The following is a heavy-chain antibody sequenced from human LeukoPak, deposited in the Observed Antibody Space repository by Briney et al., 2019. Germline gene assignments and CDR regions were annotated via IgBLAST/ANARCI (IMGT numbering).Heavy chain of an antibody. V-gene: IGHV4-59*01. CDR2: IYYSGST. J-gene: IGHJ4*02. D-gene: IGHD5-18*01. CDR1: GGSISSYY. Sequence: NPSETLSLTCTVSGGSISSYYWSWIRQPPGKGLEWIGYIYYSGSTNYNPSLKSRVTISVDTSKNQFSLKLSSVTAADTAVYYCAKLVATAMVPIHYWGQGTLVTVSS. CDR3: AKLVATAMVPIHY.